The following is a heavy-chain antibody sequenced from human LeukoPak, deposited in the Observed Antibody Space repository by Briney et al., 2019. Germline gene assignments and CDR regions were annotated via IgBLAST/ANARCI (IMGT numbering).Heavy chain of an antibody. CDR2: FSGSGDTS. CDR1: GFTFRSYA. D-gene: IGHD5-12*01. V-gene: IGHV3-23*01. J-gene: IGHJ4*02. Sequence: GGSLRLSCAVSGFTFRSYAMSWVRQAPGKGREWVSAFSGSGDTSYYADSVKGRFTVSRDNSNNTLYLLMNSLRAEDTAVYYCAKGPDTVATIGGQGTLVTVSS. CDR3: AKGPDTVATI.